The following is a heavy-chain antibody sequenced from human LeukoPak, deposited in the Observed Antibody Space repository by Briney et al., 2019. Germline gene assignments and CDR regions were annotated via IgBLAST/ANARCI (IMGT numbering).Heavy chain of an antibody. Sequence: ASVKVSCKASGYTFTSYYMHWVRQAPGQGLERKGIINPSGGSTSYAQKFQGRVTMTRDTSTSTVYMELSSLRSEDTAVYYCARETFPNYYYYGMDVWGQGTTVTVSS. V-gene: IGHV1-46*01. D-gene: IGHD2-21*01. J-gene: IGHJ6*02. CDR3: ARETFPNYYYYGMDV. CDR1: GYTFTSYY. CDR2: INPSGGST.